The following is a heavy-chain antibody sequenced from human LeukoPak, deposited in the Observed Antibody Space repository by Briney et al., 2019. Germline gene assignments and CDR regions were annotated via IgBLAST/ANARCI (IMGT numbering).Heavy chain of an antibody. D-gene: IGHD5-18*01. CDR3: ARVGVGVEVTVDY. J-gene: IGHJ4*02. Sequence: PSETLSLTCTVSGDSITRSYWNWIRQPAGKGLEWIGRISTTGGTENSPSLKSRVTISVDTSMNQFSLKLSSVTAADTAVYYCARVGVGVEVTVDYWGQGTLVTVSS. CDR1: GDSITRSY. V-gene: IGHV4-4*07. CDR2: ISTTGGT.